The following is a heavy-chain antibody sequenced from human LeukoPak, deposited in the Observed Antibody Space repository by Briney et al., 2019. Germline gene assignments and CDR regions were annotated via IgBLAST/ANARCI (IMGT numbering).Heavy chain of an antibody. J-gene: IGHJ4*02. V-gene: IGHV4-59*01. D-gene: IGHD1-14*01. CDR3: ARVHTGFDY. CDR1: GGSISSYY. CDR2: IYCSGST. Sequence: SETLSLTCTVSGGSISSYYWSWIRQPPGKGLEWIGYIYCSGSTNYNPSLKSRVTISVDTSKNQFSLKLSSVTAADTAVYYCARVHTGFDYWGQGTLVTVSS.